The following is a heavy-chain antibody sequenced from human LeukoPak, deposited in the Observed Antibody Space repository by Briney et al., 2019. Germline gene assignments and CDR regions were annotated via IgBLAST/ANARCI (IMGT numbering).Heavy chain of an antibody. Sequence: GGSLRLSCAASGFTFSSYIMNWVRQAPGKGLEWVSSISSSSSYIYYADSVKGRFTISRDNAKNSLYLQMNSLRAEDTAVYYCARDAGGYVPLDYWGQGTLVTVSS. CDR1: GFTFSSYI. J-gene: IGHJ4*02. D-gene: IGHD5-12*01. CDR2: ISSSSSYI. CDR3: ARDAGGYVPLDY. V-gene: IGHV3-21*01.